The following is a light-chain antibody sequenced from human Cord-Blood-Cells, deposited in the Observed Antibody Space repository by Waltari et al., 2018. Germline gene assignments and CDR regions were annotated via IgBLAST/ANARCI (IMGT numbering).Light chain of an antibody. J-gene: IGLJ3*02. V-gene: IGLV2-14*03. CDR2: DVS. CDR3: SSYTSSSTLDV. CDR1: SRDVGGYNY. Sequence: QSALTQPASVSGSPGQSIPISFTVTSRDVGGYNYVSWYQQHPGTAPKLMIYDVSNRPSGVSNRFSGSKSGNTASLTISGLQAEDEADYYCSSYTSSSTLDVFGGGTKLTVL.